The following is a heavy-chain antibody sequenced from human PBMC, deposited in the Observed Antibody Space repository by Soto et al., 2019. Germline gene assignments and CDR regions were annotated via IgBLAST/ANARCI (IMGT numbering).Heavy chain of an antibody. Sequence: EVLLVESGGGLVQPGGSLRLSCAASGFTFSSYWMHWVRQVPEKGLVWVSRINSDGGITNYADAVKGRFTISRDNVKNALYLQTNSLRAEDTAVYYCVRYPRSVGGSYRPDYMGQGTLVTVSS. CDR3: VRYPRSVGGSYRPDY. CDR1: GFTFSSYW. D-gene: IGHD3-16*02. V-gene: IGHV3-74*01. J-gene: IGHJ4*02. CDR2: INSDGGIT.